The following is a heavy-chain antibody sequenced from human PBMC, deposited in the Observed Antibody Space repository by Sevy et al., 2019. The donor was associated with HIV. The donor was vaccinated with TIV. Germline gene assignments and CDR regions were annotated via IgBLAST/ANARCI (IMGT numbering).Heavy chain of an antibody. CDR3: ARGPLFSPEYCSGGTCPTIDY. J-gene: IGHJ4*02. CDR1: GVSFSDYY. Sequence: ETLSLTCAVSGVSFSDYYWAWIRQPPGKGLEWIGEVSQSGSANYNPSLRSRVIMSLDTSNNHFSLKLTSVTAADTAVYYCARGPLFSPEYCSGGTCPTIDYWSQGTLVTVSS. D-gene: IGHD2-15*01. V-gene: IGHV4-34*01. CDR2: VSQSGSA.